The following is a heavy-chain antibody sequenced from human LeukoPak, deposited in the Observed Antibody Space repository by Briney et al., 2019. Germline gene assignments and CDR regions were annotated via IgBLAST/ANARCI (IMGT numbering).Heavy chain of an antibody. CDR3: ARTLYGGNSAVFNY. V-gene: IGHV1-3*01. D-gene: IGHD4-23*01. CDR1: GYNFIKYV. CDR2: INAGNGNT. Sequence: ASVKVSCKASGYNFIKYVIHWVRQAPGQRLEWMGWINAGNGNTKYSQKFQGRVTMTRDTSTSTVYMELSSLRSEDTAVYYCARTLYGGNSAVFNYWGQGTLVTVSS. J-gene: IGHJ4*02.